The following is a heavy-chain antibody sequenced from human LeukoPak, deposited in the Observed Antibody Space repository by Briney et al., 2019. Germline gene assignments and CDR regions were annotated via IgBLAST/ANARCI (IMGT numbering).Heavy chain of an antibody. V-gene: IGHV1-69*13. J-gene: IGHJ4*02. CDR2: IIPIFGTA. D-gene: IGHD6-19*01. CDR3: ARAGYVAGTFFYFDY. Sequence: GASVKVSCKASGGTFSSYAISWVRQAPGQGLEWMGGIIPIFGTANYAQKFQGRVTITADESTSTAYMELSSLRSEDTAVYYCARAGYVAGTFFYFDYWGQGTLVTVSS. CDR1: GGTFSSYA.